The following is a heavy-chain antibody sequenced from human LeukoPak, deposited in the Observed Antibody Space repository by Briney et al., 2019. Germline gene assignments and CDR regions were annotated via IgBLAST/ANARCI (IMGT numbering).Heavy chain of an antibody. CDR3: AREGMATTRKFDY. CDR2: INPNSGGT. CDR1: GYTLTGYY. V-gene: IGHV1-2*06. J-gene: IGHJ4*02. Sequence: ASVKVSCKASGYTLTGYYMHWVRQAPGQGLEWMGRINPNSGGTNYAQKFQGRVTMTRDTSISTAYMELSRLRSDDTAVYYCAREGMATTRKFDYWGQGTLVTVSS. D-gene: IGHD5-24*01.